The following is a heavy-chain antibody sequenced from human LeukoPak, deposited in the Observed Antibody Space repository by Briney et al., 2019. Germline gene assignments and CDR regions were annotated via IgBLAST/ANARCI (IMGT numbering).Heavy chain of an antibody. CDR1: GGTFSSYA. D-gene: IGHD3-10*01. Sequence: ASVKVSCKASGGTFSSYAISWVRQAPGQGLEWMGIINPSGGSTSYAQKFQGRVTMTRDTSTSTVYMELSSLRSEDTAVYYCARDAWVIENWFEGWFDPWGQGTLVTVSS. CDR3: ARDAWVIENWFEGWFDP. J-gene: IGHJ5*02. CDR2: INPSGGST. V-gene: IGHV1-46*01.